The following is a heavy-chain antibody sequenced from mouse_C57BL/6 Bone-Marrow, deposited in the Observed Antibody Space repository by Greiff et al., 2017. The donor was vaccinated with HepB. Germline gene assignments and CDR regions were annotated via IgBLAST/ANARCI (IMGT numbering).Heavy chain of an antibody. CDR2: IWSGGST. J-gene: IGHJ3*01. V-gene: IGHV2-2*01. Sequence: QVQLKESGPGLVQPSQSLSITCTVSGFSLTSYGVHWVRQSPGKGLEWLGVIWSGGSTDYNAAFISRLSISKDNSKSQVFCKMNSLQADDTAIYYCARNSYYYGRGGFAYWGQGTLVTVSA. CDR3: ARNSYYYGRGGFAY. CDR1: GFSLTSYG. D-gene: IGHD1-1*01.